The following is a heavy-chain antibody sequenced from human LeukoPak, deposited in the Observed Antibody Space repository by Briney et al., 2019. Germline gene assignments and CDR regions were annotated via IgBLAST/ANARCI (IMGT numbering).Heavy chain of an antibody. CDR3: ARAYSSAAFDI. D-gene: IGHD6-19*01. CDR1: GFTFSDYY. CDR2: IKQDGSEK. Sequence: GGSLGLSCAASGFTFSDYYMSWIRQAPGKGLEWVANIKQDGSEKYYVDSVKGRFTISRDNAKNSLYLQMNSLRAEDTAVYYCARAYSSAAFDIWGQGTMVTVSS. V-gene: IGHV3-7*01. J-gene: IGHJ3*02.